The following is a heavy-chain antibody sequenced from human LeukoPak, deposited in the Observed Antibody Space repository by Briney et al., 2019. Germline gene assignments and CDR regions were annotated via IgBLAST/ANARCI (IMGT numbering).Heavy chain of an antibody. V-gene: IGHV4-59*01. CDR2: IYYSGST. CDR1: GGSIGSYY. CDR3: ARVQSDILTGYRDYFDY. D-gene: IGHD3-9*01. J-gene: IGHJ4*02. Sequence: PSETLSLTCTVSGGSIGSYYWSWIRQPPGKGLEWIGYIYYSGSTNYNPSLKSRVTISVDTSKNQFSLKLSSVTAADTAVYYCARVQSDILTGYRDYFDYWGQGTLVTVSS.